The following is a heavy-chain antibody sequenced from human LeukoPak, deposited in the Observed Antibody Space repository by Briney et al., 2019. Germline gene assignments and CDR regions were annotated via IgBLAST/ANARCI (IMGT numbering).Heavy chain of an antibody. CDR2: INTDGTST. V-gene: IGHV3-74*01. J-gene: IGHJ4*02. CDR3: ARDAEPAGTTTIGAY. Sequence: GGSLRLSCAASGFTFSSYWVHWDRQAPGKGLEWVSRINTDGTSTSYADSVKGRFTISRDNAKNTLYLQMNSLRAEDTAVYYCARDAEPAGTTTIGAYWGQGTLVTVSS. CDR1: GFTFSSYW. D-gene: IGHD6-13*01.